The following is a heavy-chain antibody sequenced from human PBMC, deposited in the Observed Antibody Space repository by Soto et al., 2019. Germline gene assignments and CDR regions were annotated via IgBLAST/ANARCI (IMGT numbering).Heavy chain of an antibody. J-gene: IGHJ6*03. CDR2: INAGNGNT. CDR1: GYTFTSYA. V-gene: IGHV1-3*01. D-gene: IGHD6-13*01. CDR3: ARDRIAAAGTRYYYYYMDV. Sequence: ASVKVSCKASGYTFTSYAMHWVRQAPGQRLEWMGWINAGNGNTKYSQKFQGRVTITRDTSASTAYTELSSLRSEDTAVYYCARDRIAAAGTRYYYYYMDVWGKGTTVTVSS.